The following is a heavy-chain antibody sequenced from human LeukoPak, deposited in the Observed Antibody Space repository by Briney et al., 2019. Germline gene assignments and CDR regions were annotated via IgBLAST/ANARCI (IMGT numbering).Heavy chain of an antibody. J-gene: IGHJ5*01. D-gene: IGHD1-26*01. CDR2: IYYSGST. V-gene: IGHV4-39*07. CDR3: ARGRGSYYFPTHWFDS. Sequence: SEALSLTCTVSGGSVSSSGYFWGWIRQPPGKGLEWIGSIYYSGSTYYNPSLKSRVTISLDTSKNQFSLKFSSVTAAHTAVYYCARGRGSYYFPTHWFDSWGQGTLVTVYS. CDR1: GGSVSSSGYF.